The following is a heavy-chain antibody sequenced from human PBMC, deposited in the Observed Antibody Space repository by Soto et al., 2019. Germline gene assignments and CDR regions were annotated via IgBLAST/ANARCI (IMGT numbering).Heavy chain of an antibody. CDR2: INHSGST. V-gene: IGHV4-34*01. Sequence: SETLSLTCAVYGGSLSGYYWSWIRQPPGKGLEGSWEINHSGSTNYNPSLKRRGTISVDTSKNQFSLKLSSVTAADTAVYYCARVIWFGHDYWGQGTLVTVSS. J-gene: IGHJ4*02. D-gene: IGHD3-10*01. CDR3: ARVIWFGHDY. CDR1: GGSLSGYY.